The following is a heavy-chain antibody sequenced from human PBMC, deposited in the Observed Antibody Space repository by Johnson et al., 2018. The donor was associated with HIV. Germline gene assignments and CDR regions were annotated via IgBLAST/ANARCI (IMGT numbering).Heavy chain of an antibody. CDR2: INWNGVST. CDR1: GFTFSNYW. V-gene: IGHV3-20*04. CDR3: VRDRGRPGTPAAFDI. Sequence: VRLVEFGGGLVQPGGSLRLSCAASGFTFSNYWMNWVRQAPGKGLEWVSGINWNGVSTGYADSVKGRFTISRDKFKNTLYLQMNSLRPEDAAVYYCVRDRGRPGTPAAFDIWGQGTLVTVSS. J-gene: IGHJ3*02. D-gene: IGHD3-16*01.